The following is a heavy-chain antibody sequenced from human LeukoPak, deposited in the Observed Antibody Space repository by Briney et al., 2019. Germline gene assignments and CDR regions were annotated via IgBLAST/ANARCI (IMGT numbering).Heavy chain of an antibody. J-gene: IGHJ5*02. D-gene: IGHD4-23*01. CDR1: GGSVSSGNSY. CDR3: AREYSGRFDP. CDR2: IYYSGST. V-gene: IGHV4-61*01. Sequence: SETLSLTCTVSGGSVSSGNSYWNWIRQPPGKGLEWIGYIYYSGSTNYSPSLKSQVTMSIDTSKNQFSLRLSSVTAADTAIYYCAREYSGRFDPWGQGTLVTVSS.